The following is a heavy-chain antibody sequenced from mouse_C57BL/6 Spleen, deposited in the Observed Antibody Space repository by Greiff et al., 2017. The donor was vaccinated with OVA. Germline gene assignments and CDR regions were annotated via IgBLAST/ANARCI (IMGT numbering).Heavy chain of an antibody. D-gene: IGHD2-1*01. CDR1: GYTFTSYG. V-gene: IGHV1-81*01. CDR2: IYPRSGNT. Sequence: QVQLKESGAELARPGASVKLSCKASGYTFTSYGISWVKQRTGQGLEWIGEIYPRSGNTYYNEKFKGKATLTADKSSSTAYMELRSLTSEDSAVYFCARSVMVTTDYFDYWGQGTTLTVSS. J-gene: IGHJ2*01. CDR3: ARSVMVTTDYFDY.